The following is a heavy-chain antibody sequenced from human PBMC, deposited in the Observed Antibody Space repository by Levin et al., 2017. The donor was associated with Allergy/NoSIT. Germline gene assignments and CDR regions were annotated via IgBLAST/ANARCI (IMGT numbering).Heavy chain of an antibody. J-gene: IGHJ3*02. V-gene: IGHV4-31*03. CDR1: VGSINSGGYY. CDR3: ARGVVVAATVGAFDI. D-gene: IGHD2-15*01. CDR2: IYYTGST. Sequence: SQTLSLTCTVSVGSINSGGYYWTWIRQHPGKGLEWIGHIYYTGSTHYNPSLKSRISTSVVTSLNQFSLHLTSVTAADTAVYYCARGVVVAATVGAFDIWGRGTMVTVSS.